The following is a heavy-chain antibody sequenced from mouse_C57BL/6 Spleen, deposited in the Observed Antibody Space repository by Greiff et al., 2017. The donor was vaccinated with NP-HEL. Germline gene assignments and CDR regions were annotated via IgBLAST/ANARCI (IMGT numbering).Heavy chain of an antibody. CDR2: IDPSDSET. CDR3: ARTRYYGSSYGYFDV. Sequence: QVQLKQPGAELVRPGSSVKLSCKASGYTFTSYWMHWVKQRPIQGLEWIGNIDPSDSETHYNQKFKDKATLTVDKSSSTAYMQLSSLTSEDSAVYYCARTRYYGSSYGYFDVWGTGTTVTSPQ. J-gene: IGHJ1*03. D-gene: IGHD1-1*01. CDR1: GYTFTSYW. V-gene: IGHV1-52*01.